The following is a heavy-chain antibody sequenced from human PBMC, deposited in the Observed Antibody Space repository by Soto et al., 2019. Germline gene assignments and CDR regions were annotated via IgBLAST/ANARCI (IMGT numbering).Heavy chain of an antibody. CDR1: GYSFTSYW. CDR2: IYPGDSDT. J-gene: IGHJ3*02. V-gene: IGHV5-51*01. Sequence: PGEPLKISCKASGYSFTSYWIGWVRQMPGKGLGWMGIIYPGDSDTRYSPSFQGQVTISADKSISTAYLQWSSLKASDTAMYYCARSPPALLFLGPPLGPYAFAIWGQVTMLTASS. CDR3: ARSPPALLFLGPPLGPYAFAI. D-gene: IGHD3-3*01.